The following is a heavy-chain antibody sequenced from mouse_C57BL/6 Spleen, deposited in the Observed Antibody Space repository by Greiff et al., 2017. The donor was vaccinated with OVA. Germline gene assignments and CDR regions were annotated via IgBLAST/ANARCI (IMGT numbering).Heavy chain of an antibody. CDR1: GYTFTSYG. Sequence: QESGAELARPGASVKLSCKASGYTFTSYGISWVKQRTGQGLEWIGEIYPRSGNTYYNEKFKGKATLTADKSSSTAYMELRSLTSEDSAVYFCARWGSNYFDYWGQGTTLTVSS. V-gene: IGHV1-81*01. CDR3: ARWGSNYFDY. J-gene: IGHJ2*01. CDR2: IYPRSGNT. D-gene: IGHD1-1*01.